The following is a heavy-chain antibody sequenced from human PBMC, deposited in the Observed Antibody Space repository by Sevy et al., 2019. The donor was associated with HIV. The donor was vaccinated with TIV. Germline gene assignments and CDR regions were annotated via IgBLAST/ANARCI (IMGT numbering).Heavy chain of an antibody. D-gene: IGHD6-6*01. J-gene: IGHJ4*02. V-gene: IGHV3-30*04. CDR3: ARYLESSSPPGDY. Sequence: GSLRLSCAASGFTFSSYAMHWVRQAPGKGLEWVAVISYDGRNKYYADSVKGRFTISRDNSKNTLYLQMNSLRAEDTAVYYWARYLESSSPPGDYWGQGTLVTVSS. CDR1: GFTFSSYA. CDR2: ISYDGRNK.